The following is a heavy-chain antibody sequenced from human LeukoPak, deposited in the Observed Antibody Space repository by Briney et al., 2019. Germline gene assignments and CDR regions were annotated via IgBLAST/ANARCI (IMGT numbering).Heavy chain of an antibody. CDR2: IYSGGST. D-gene: IGHD3-22*01. CDR1: GFTVSSNY. J-gene: IGHJ4*02. V-gene: IGHV3-53*01. CDR3: ASRDSPDSSGYPWYFDY. Sequence: PGGSLRLSCAASGFTVSSNYMSWVRQAPGKGLEWVSVIYSGGSTYYADSVKGRFTISRDNSKNTLYLQMNNLRAEDTAVYYCASRDSPDSSGYPWYFDYWGQGTLVTVSS.